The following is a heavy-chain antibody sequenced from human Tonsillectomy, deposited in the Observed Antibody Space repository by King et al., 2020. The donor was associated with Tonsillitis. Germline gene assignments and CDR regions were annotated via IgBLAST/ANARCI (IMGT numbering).Heavy chain of an antibody. D-gene: IGHD3-10*01. CDR3: AALLWFGESSHYYYMDV. V-gene: IGHV3-21*01. CDR2: ISSSSSYI. J-gene: IGHJ6*03. Sequence: VQLVESGGGLVKPGGSLRLSCAASGFTFSSYSMNWVRQAPGKGLEWVSSISSSSSYIYYADSVKGRFTISRDNAKHSLYLQINSLRAEDTAVYYWAALLWFGESSHYYYMDVWGKGTTVTVSS. CDR1: GFTFSSYS.